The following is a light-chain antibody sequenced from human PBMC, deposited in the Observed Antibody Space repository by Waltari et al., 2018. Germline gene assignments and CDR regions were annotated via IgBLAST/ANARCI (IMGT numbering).Light chain of an antibody. V-gene: IGKV3-15*01. CDR3: QQYYNWPPWT. J-gene: IGKJ1*01. Sequence: CRASLSVSRNLAWYQQKPGQAPRLLIYGASTRATSIPARFSGSGSGTDFSLTISSLQSEDFAVYYCQQYYNWPPWTFGQGTKVEIK. CDR1: LSVSRN. CDR2: GAS.